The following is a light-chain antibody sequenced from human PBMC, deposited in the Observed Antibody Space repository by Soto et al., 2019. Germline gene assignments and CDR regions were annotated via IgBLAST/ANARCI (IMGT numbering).Light chain of an antibody. CDR2: GAS. J-gene: IGKJ1*01. CDR3: QQYGSSLRT. CDR1: QSVSSSY. Sequence: EIVLTQYPGTVSLSPGERATLSCRASQSVSSSYLAWYQQKPGQAPRLLIYGASSRAAGIPDRFSGSGSGTDFTLTISRLEPEDFAVYYCQQYGSSLRTFGQGTKVEIK. V-gene: IGKV3-20*01.